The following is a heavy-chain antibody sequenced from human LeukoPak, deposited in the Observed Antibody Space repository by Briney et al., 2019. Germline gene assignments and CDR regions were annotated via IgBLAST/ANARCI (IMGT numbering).Heavy chain of an antibody. Sequence: SVKVSCQPSGGTFSSYAISWVRQAPGQGLEWMGRNSPILHIANYPQKCQGRVTITAVKSTSIAAMELTSLRSEDSAVYYCASGPLLGNAFDIWGQGTMVTVSS. CDR1: GGTFSSYA. D-gene: IGHD3-10*01. CDR3: ASGPLLGNAFDI. V-gene: IGHV1-69*04. J-gene: IGHJ3*02. CDR2: NSPILHIA.